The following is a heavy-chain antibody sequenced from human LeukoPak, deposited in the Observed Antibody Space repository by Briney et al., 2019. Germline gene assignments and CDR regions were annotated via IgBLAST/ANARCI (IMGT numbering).Heavy chain of an antibody. CDR1: GGTFSSYA. D-gene: IGHD4-11*01. Sequence: GASVKVSCKASGGTFSSYAISWVRQAPGQGLEWMGGIIPIFGTANYAQKFQGRVTITTDESTSTAYMELSSLRSEDTAVYYCARAPLDYNGKYYFDYWGQGTLVTVSS. V-gene: IGHV1-69*05. CDR3: ARAPLDYNGKYYFDY. CDR2: IIPIFGTA. J-gene: IGHJ4*02.